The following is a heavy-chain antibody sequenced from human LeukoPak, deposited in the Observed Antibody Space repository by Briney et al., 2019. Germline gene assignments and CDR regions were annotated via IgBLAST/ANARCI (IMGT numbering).Heavy chain of an antibody. V-gene: IGHV3-15*01. Sequence: GGSLRLSCAASGFTFSNAWMSWVRQATGKGLEWVGRIKSKTDGGTTDYAAPVKGRFTISRDDSKNTLYLQMNSQKTEDTAVYYCTTDLYYYDSSGYLQTFDYWGQGTPVTVSS. D-gene: IGHD3-22*01. J-gene: IGHJ4*02. CDR3: TTDLYYYDSSGYLQTFDY. CDR2: IKSKTDGGTT. CDR1: GFTFSNAW.